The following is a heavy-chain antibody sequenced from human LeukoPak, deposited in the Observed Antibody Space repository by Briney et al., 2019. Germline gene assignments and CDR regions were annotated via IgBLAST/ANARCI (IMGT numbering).Heavy chain of an antibody. Sequence: SETLSLTCTVSGGSISSYYWSWIRQPPGKGLEWIGYIYYSGTTKQNPSLKSRVTLSVDTSKNQLYLKLNSVTAADTAVYYCARDSRGYYDSSGYFDHWGQGTLVTVSS. J-gene: IGHJ4*02. CDR1: GGSISSYY. CDR2: IYYSGTT. CDR3: ARDSRGYYDSSGYFDH. V-gene: IGHV4-59*01. D-gene: IGHD3-22*01.